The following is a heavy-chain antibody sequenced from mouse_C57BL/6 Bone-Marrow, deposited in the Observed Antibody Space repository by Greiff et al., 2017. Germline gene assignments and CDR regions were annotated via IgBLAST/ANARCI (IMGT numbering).Heavy chain of an antibody. CDR1: GYTFTDYY. Sequence: QVQLQQSGAELVRPGASVKLSCKASGYTFTDYYINWVKQRPGQGLEWIARIYPGSGNTYYNEKFKGKATLTAEKSSSTAYMQLSSLTSEDSAVYFCARSERLRRAWFAYWGQGTLVTVSA. J-gene: IGHJ3*01. CDR3: ARSERLRRAWFAY. D-gene: IGHD2-4*01. CDR2: IYPGSGNT. V-gene: IGHV1-76*01.